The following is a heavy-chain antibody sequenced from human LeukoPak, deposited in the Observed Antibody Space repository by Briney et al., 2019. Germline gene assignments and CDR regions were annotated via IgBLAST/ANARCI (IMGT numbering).Heavy chain of an antibody. D-gene: IGHD1-26*01. CDR3: AKDRGGGSYLFDY. CDR1: GFTFDDYT. J-gene: IGHJ4*02. Sequence: GGSLRLSCAASGFTFDDYTMHWVRQAPGKGLEWVSLISWDGGSTYYADSVKGRFTISRDNSKNSLYLHMNSLRTEDTALYYCAKDRGGGSYLFDYWGQGTLVTVSS. V-gene: IGHV3-43*01. CDR2: ISWDGGST.